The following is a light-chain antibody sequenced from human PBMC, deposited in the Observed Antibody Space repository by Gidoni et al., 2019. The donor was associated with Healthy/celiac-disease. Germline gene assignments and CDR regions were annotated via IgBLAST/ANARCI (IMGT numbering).Light chain of an antibody. CDR1: QSVSSK. Sequence: ELVMTQSPATLSVSPGERATLSCRASQSVSSKLAWYQQKPGQAPRLLIYGASTRATGIPARFSGSGSGTEFTLTISSLQSEDFAVYYCQQYNNWPPMYTFXXXTKLEIK. CDR2: GAS. J-gene: IGKJ2*01. V-gene: IGKV3-15*01. CDR3: QQYNNWPPMYT.